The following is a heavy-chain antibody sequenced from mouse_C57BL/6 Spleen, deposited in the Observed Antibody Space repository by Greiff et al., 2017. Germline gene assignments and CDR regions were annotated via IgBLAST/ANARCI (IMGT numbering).Heavy chain of an antibody. CDR3: ASHGSSYGY. CDR2: INPNNGGT. V-gene: IGHV1-26*01. CDR1: GYTFTDYY. Sequence: EVQLQQSGPELVKPGASVKISCKASGYTFTDYYMNWVKQSHGKSLEWIGDINPNNGGTSYNQKFKGKATLTVDKSSSTAYMELRSLTSEDSAVYYCASHGSSYGYWGQGTTLTVSS. J-gene: IGHJ2*01. D-gene: IGHD1-1*01.